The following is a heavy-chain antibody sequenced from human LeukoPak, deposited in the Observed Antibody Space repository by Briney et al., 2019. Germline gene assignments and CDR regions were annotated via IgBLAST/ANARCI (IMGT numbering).Heavy chain of an antibody. CDR3: ARVGVDDSGNIIKYFFDY. J-gene: IGHJ4*02. V-gene: IGHV4-39*07. D-gene: IGHD4-23*01. CDR2: IYYSGSA. Sequence: SETLSLTCTVSGGSISSSSYYWGWIRQPPGKGLEWIGSIYYSGSANYNPSLQSRVIISVDTSKNQFSLKLSPVTAADTAVYYCARVGVDDSGNIIKYFFDYWGQGTLVTVSS. CDR1: GGSISSSSYY.